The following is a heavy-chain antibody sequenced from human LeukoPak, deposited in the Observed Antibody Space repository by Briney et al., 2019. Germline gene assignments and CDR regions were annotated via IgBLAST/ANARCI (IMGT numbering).Heavy chain of an antibody. CDR1: GFTFGNFE. V-gene: IGHV3-48*03. D-gene: IGHD5-12*01. J-gene: IGHJ4*02. CDR2: ISSSGSTM. CDR3: VRDWGYTGNFEF. Sequence: GGSLRLSCAGSGFTFGNFEMNWVRQAPGKGLEWVPYISSSGSTMYYADSVKGRFAISRDNAKNSVFLQMNSLRAEDTAVYYCVRDWGYTGNFEFWGQGTLVTVSS.